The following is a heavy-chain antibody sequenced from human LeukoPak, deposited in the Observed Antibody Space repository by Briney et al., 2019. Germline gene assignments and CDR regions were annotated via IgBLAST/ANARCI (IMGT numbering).Heavy chain of an antibody. CDR1: GFTFSSYA. J-gene: IGHJ5*02. V-gene: IGHV3-53*01. CDR3: ARGRVS. Sequence: GGSLRLSRAASGFTFSSYAMSWVRQAPGKGLEWVSVIYSGGSTYYADSVEGRFTISRDNSKNTLYLQMNSLRAEDTAVYYCARGRVSWGQGTLVTVSS. CDR2: IYSGGST.